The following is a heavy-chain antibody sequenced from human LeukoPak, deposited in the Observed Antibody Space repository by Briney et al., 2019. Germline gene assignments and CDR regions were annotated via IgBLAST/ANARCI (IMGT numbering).Heavy chain of an antibody. Sequence: PGRSLRLSCAASGFTFSSYGMHWVRQAPGKGLEWVAVIWYDGSNKYYADSVKGRFTISRDNSKNTLYLQMNSLRAEDTAVYYCAKSLDYGSGSYYLQYYYYYGMDVWGQGTTVTVSS. CDR2: IWYDGSNK. CDR3: AKSLDYGSGSYYLQYYYYYGMDV. J-gene: IGHJ6*02. D-gene: IGHD3-10*01. CDR1: GFTFSSYG. V-gene: IGHV3-33*06.